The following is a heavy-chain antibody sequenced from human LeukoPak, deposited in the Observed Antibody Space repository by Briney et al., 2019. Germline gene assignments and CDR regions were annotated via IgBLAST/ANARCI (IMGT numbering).Heavy chain of an antibody. D-gene: IGHD1-26*01. Sequence: SGTLSLTCAVSGGSITTTNWWSWVRQPPGKGLEWIGEVHLNGATNYNPSLESRFSMSIDKSNNHLSLEVTSVTAADTAMYYCTRESGAFSPFGFWGQGTLITVSS. V-gene: IGHV4-4*02. J-gene: IGHJ4*02. CDR1: GGSITTTNW. CDR2: VHLNGAT. CDR3: TRESGAFSPFGF.